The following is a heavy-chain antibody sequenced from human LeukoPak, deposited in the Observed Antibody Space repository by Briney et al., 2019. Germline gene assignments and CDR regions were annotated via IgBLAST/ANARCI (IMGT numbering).Heavy chain of an antibody. V-gene: IGHV4-34*01. Sequence: SETLSLTCAVYGGSFSGYYWSWIRQPPGKGLEWIGEINHSGSTNYDPSLKSRVTISVDTSKNQFSLKLSSVTAADTAVYYCARGRGGGYYYYGMDVWGQGTTVTVSS. J-gene: IGHJ6*02. D-gene: IGHD3-10*01. CDR3: ARGRGGGYYYYGMDV. CDR1: GGSFSGYY. CDR2: INHSGST.